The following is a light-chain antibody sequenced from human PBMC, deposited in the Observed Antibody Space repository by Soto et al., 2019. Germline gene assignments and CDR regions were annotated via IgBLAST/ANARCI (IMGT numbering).Light chain of an antibody. J-gene: IGKJ1*01. V-gene: IGKV1-5*03. Sequence: DIQLAQSPSTLSASVGDRVTITCRASQNIRTWVAWYQQKPGRAPKLLISKASTLQSGVPSRFSGSGSGTEFILTISSLQPNDFAPYYCQRHTTFGQGTTVEVK. CDR1: QNIRTW. CDR3: QRHTT. CDR2: KAS.